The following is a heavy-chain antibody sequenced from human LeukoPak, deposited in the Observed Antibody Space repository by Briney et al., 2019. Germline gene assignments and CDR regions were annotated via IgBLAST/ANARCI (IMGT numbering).Heavy chain of an antibody. Sequence: GASVKVSCKASGYTFSDYAMHWVRQAPGQRLEWMGWINAGNGKTKYSQKFQGRVTITRGTSATTAYMELSSLRSEDTAVYYCARDVGRYGMDVWGQGTTVTVSS. V-gene: IGHV1-3*01. CDR2: INAGNGKT. CDR1: GYTFSDYA. D-gene: IGHD1-26*01. J-gene: IGHJ6*02. CDR3: ARDVGRYGMDV.